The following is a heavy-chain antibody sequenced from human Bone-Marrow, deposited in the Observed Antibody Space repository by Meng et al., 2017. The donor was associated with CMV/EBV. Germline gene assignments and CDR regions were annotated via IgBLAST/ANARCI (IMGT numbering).Heavy chain of an antibody. J-gene: IGHJ6*02. D-gene: IGHD2-2*01. CDR2: MNPNSGNT. V-gene: IGHV1-8*02. Sequence: ASVKVSCKASGYTFTSYDINWVRQATGQGLEWMGWMNPNSGNTVYAQKFQGRVTMTRNTSISTAYMELSSLRSEDTAVYYCARFGVVVPAAPGGNYYYGMDVWGQGTTVTVSS. CDR1: GYTFTSYD. CDR3: ARFGVVVPAAPGGNYYYGMDV.